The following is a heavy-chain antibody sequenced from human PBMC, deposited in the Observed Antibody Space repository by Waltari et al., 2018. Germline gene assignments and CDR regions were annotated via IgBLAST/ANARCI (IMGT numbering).Heavy chain of an antibody. CDR2: IYHSGGT. V-gene: IGHV4-4*02. CDR3: ARASSSASYYYYGMDV. Sequence: QVQLQESGPGLVKPSGTLSLTCAVSGGSISSSNWWRWVRQPPGKGLEWIGEIYHSGGTNYTPSLKSRVTISVDKSKNQFSLKLSSVTAADTAVYYCARASSSASYYYYGMDVWGQGTTVTVSS. D-gene: IGHD6-6*01. CDR1: GGSISSSNW. J-gene: IGHJ6*02.